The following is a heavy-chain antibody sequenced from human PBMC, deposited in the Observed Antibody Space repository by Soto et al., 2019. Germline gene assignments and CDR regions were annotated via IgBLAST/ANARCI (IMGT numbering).Heavy chain of an antibody. CDR1: GYTFTGYF. CDR3: ARARSGSWVLRLFDS. D-gene: IGHD6-13*01. J-gene: IGHJ4*02. V-gene: IGHV1-2*02. CDR2: VNPNTGGA. Sequence: ASVKVSCKASGYTFTGYFIHWRRQAPGQGFEWMGRVNPNTGGADLTQKFQGRVTMTRDTSINTAYMALTGLTSDDTAIYYCARARSGSWVLRLFDSWGPGTNVTVYS.